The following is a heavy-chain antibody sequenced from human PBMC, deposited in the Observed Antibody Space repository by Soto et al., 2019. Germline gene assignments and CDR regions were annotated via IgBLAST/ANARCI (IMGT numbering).Heavy chain of an antibody. J-gene: IGHJ6*02. CDR1: GFTFSSYG. V-gene: IGHV3-30*18. Sequence: GALRLSCAASGFTFSSYGMHWVRQAPGKGLEWVAVISYDGSNKYYADSVKGRFTISRDNSKNTLYLQMNSLRAEDTAVYYCAKGPLWELPYYYYGMDVWGQGTTVTVSS. CDR3: AKGPLWELPYYYYGMDV. D-gene: IGHD1-7*01. CDR2: ISYDGSNK.